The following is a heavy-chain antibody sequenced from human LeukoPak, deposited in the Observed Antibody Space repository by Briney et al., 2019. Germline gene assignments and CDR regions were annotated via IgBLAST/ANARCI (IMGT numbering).Heavy chain of an antibody. CDR3: ARNWNYPYYYGSGSYPDAFDI. CDR1: GGSFSGYY. CDR2: INHSGST. V-gene: IGHV4-34*01. J-gene: IGHJ3*02. D-gene: IGHD3-10*01. Sequence: SETLSLTCAVYGGSFSGYYWSWLRQPPGKGLEWIGEINHSGSTNYNPSLKSRVTISVDTSKNQFSLKLSSVTAADTAVYYCARNWNYPYYYGSGSYPDAFDIWGQGTMVTVSS.